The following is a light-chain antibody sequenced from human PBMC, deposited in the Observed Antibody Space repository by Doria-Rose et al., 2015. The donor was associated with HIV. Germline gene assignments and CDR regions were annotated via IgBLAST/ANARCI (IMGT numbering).Light chain of an antibody. CDR3: QQSYSIPYT. Sequence: TQPPSSLSTSVGDSVTITCRASQSIRSYLNWYQQKPGKAPKLLIYATSTLQSGVPSRFSGSGSGTDFTLTISSLQPEDFGTYHCQQSYSIPYTFGQGTKLEIK. CDR2: ATS. J-gene: IGKJ2*01. V-gene: IGKV1-39*01. CDR1: QSIRSY.